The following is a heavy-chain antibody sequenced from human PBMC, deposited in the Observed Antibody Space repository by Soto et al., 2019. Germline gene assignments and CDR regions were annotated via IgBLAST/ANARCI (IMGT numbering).Heavy chain of an antibody. D-gene: IGHD3-3*01. CDR2: IYSSGST. V-gene: IGHV4-4*07. J-gene: IGHJ6*02. Sequence: SETLSLTCTVSGDSINSYYWSWIRQPAGKGLEWIGRIYSSGSTNYNPSLKSRVTMSVDTSKNQFSLKLNSVTAADTAVYYCARELMTYYDFWSGSNPAGMDVWGQGTTVTVSS. CDR1: GDSINSYY. CDR3: ARELMTYYDFWSGSNPAGMDV.